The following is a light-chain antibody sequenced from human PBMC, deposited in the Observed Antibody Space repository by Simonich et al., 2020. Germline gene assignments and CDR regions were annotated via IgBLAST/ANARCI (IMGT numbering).Light chain of an antibody. CDR2: DAS. Sequence: EIVLTQSPGTLSLSPGERATLSCRASQSVSSSYLAWYQQKPGLAPRLLIYDASRRATCIPDRFSGSGSVTDFTLTISRLEPEDFAVYYCQQYGSSPQTFGQGTKVEIK. V-gene: IGKV3D-20*01. CDR3: QQYGSSPQT. CDR1: QSVSSSY. J-gene: IGKJ1*01.